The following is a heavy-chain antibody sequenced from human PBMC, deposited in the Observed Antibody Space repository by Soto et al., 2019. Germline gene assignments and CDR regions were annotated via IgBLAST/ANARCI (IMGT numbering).Heavy chain of an antibody. CDR1: GYTFTSYD. Sequence: ASVKVSCKASGYTFTSYDINWVRQATGQGLEWMGWMNPNSGNTGYAQKFQGRVTMTRNTSISTAYMELSSLRSEDTAVYYCARGRIQLCLRGRYYFDYWGQGTLVTVSS. J-gene: IGHJ4*02. D-gene: IGHD5-18*01. V-gene: IGHV1-8*01. CDR3: ARGRIQLCLRGRYYFDY. CDR2: MNPNSGNT.